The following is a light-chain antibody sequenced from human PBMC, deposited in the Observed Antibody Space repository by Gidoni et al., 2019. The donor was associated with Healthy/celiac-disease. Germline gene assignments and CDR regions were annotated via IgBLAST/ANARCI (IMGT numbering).Light chain of an antibody. CDR3: QQYYSTPLT. CDR1: QSVLYSSNNKNY. J-gene: IGKJ4*01. V-gene: IGKV4-1*01. Sequence: DIVMTQSTDSLAVSLGERATINCKSSQSVLYSSNNKNYLAWYQQKPGQPPELLIYWASTRESGVPDRFSGSGSGTDFTLTISSLQAEDVAVYYCQQYYSTPLTFXGXTKVEIK. CDR2: WAS.